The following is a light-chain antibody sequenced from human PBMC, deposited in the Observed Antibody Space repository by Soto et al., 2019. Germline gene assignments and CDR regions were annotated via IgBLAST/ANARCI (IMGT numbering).Light chain of an antibody. Sequence: QSALTQPASVSGSPGQSVTISCTGTSSDVGAYNYVSWYQQYPGRPPKLMIYEVSGRPSGVSSRFSGSKSVNTASLTISGLQAEVEADYYCISYTTRRIYVFGTGTKVTVL. CDR2: EVS. CDR3: ISYTTRRIYV. CDR1: SSDVGAYNY. V-gene: IGLV2-14*01. J-gene: IGLJ1*01.